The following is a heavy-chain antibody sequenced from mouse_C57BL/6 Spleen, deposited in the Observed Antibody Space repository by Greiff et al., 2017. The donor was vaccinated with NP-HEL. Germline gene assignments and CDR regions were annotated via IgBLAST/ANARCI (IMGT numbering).Heavy chain of an antibody. CDR1: GFTFSSYA. CDR3: ARSVVAGGGYFDV. J-gene: IGHJ1*03. D-gene: IGHD1-1*01. CDR2: ISDGGSYT. V-gene: IGHV5-4*01. Sequence: EVHLVESGGGLVKPGGSLKLSCAASGFTFSSYAMSWVRQTPEKRLEWVATISDGGSYTYYPDNVKGRFTISRDNAKNNLYLQMSHLKSEDTAMYCCARSVVAGGGYFDVWGTGTTVTVSS.